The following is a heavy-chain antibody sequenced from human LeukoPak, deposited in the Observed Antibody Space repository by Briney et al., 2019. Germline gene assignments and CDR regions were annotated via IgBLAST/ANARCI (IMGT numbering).Heavy chain of an antibody. CDR3: ARGRGTSGSNRDFYYYYYMDV. Sequence: ASVKVSCKASGYIFTDYAIHWLRQAPGQRPEWMGWMNGGIGNTKYSQKFQGRITLIRDTSAATAYMELSSLGHDDLAVYYCARGRGTSGSNRDFYYYYYMDVWGKGTTVTVSS. J-gene: IGHJ6*03. CDR1: GYIFTDYA. D-gene: IGHD2-15*01. V-gene: IGHV1-3*01. CDR2: MNGGIGNT.